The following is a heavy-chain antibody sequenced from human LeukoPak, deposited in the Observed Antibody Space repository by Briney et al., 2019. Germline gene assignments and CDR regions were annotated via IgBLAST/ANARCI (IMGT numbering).Heavy chain of an antibody. D-gene: IGHD2-21*02. Sequence: EASVKVSCKASGYTFTGYYMHWVRQAPGQGLEWMGWINPNSGGTNYAQKFQGRVTMTRDTSISTSYMELSRLRSDDTAVYYCARGVTARGFYYYMDVWGKGTTVTISS. CDR3: ARGVTARGFYYYMDV. J-gene: IGHJ6*03. CDR1: GYTFTGYY. CDR2: INPNSGGT. V-gene: IGHV1-2*02.